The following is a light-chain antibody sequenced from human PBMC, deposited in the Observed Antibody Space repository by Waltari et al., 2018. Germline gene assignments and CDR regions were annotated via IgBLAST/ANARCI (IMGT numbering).Light chain of an antibody. V-gene: IGKV1-9*01. CDR2: AAS. CDR1: QGISSY. CDR3: QQLNSYPRT. J-gene: IGKJ1*01. Sequence: DIQLTQSPSFLSASVGDRVTITCRASQGISSYLAWFQQKAGKAPKLLIYAASSLQSGVPTRFRRSGSETEFTRTISSLQPEDIATYCCQQLNSYPRTFGQGTRVEIK.